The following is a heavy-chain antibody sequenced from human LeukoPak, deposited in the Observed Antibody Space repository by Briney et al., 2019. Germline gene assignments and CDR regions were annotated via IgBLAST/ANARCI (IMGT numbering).Heavy chain of an antibody. CDR3: ARASYYDSSGPSNY. V-gene: IGHV3-48*03. J-gene: IGHJ4*02. Sequence: PGGSLRLSCAASGFTFSNYEMNWVRQAPGKGLEWVSYVTSASITYYADSVKGRFTISRDNAKNSLYLQMSSLRAEDTAVYYCARASYYDSSGPSNYWGQGTLVTVSS. D-gene: IGHD3-22*01. CDR2: VTSASIT. CDR1: GFTFSNYE.